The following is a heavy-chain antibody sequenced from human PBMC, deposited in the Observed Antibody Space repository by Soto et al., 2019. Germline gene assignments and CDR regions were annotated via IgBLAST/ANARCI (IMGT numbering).Heavy chain of an antibody. Sequence: PGGSLRLSCAASGLTFSSYSMNWVRQAPGKGLEWVSSISSSSSYIYYADSVKGRFTISRDNAKNSLYLQMNSLRAEDTAVYYCVKSKITDHHYYGMDVWGQGTTVTVSS. V-gene: IGHV3-21*01. J-gene: IGHJ6*02. D-gene: IGHD3-16*01. CDR3: VKSKITDHHYYGMDV. CDR2: ISSSSSYI. CDR1: GLTFSSYS.